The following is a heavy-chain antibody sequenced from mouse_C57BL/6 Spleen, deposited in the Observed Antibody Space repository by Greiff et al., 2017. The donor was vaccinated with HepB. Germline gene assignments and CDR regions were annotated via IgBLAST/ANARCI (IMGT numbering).Heavy chain of an antibody. CDR1: GYSITSGYY. CDR2: ISYDGSN. J-gene: IGHJ2*01. Sequence: EVQLQESGPGLVKPSQSLSLTCSVTGYSITSGYYWNWMRQFPGNKLEWMGYISYDGSNNYNPSLKNRISITRDTSKNQFFLKLNSVTTEDTATYYCARDFYYFDYWGQGTTLTVSS. CDR3: ARDFYYFDY. V-gene: IGHV3-6*01.